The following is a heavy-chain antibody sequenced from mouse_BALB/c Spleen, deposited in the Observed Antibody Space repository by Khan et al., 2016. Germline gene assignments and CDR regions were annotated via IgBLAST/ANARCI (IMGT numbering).Heavy chain of an antibody. D-gene: IGHD1-1*01. V-gene: IGHV9-3-1*01. CDR3: ARYRYYYGSSRYCDV. Sequence: QIQLVQSGPELKKPGKTVKISCKASGYTFTNYGMNWVKQAPGKGLKWMGWINTYSGESTYADDFKGRFAFSLETSANTAYLQINNRKNEDTATYFCARYRYYYGSSRYCDVWGAGTTVTVSS. CDR1: GYTFTNYG. CDR2: INTYSGES. J-gene: IGHJ1*01.